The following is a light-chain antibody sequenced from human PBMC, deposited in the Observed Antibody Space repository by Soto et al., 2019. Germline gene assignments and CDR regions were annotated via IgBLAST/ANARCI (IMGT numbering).Light chain of an antibody. CDR1: SSDVGGYIY. J-gene: IGLJ3*02. V-gene: IGLV2-11*01. Sequence: QSVLTQPRSVSGSPGQSVTISCTGTSSDVGGYIYVSWYQQHPGKAPKLMIYDVSKRPSGVPDRFSGSKSGNTASLTISGLQAEDEADYYCCSYAGSYTLWVFGGGTKLTVL. CDR3: CSYAGSYTLWV. CDR2: DVS.